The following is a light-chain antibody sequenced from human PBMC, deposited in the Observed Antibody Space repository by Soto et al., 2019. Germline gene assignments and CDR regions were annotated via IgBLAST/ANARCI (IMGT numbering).Light chain of an antibody. J-gene: IGLJ1*01. V-gene: IGLV2-14*01. CDR3: SSYTSSSTHNYV. CDR2: DVG. Sequence: QSVLTQPASVSGSPGQSITISCTGTSSDVGGYNYVSWYQQHPGKAPKLMIYDVGNRPSGVSNRFSGSKSGNTASLTISGLQAEDEADYYCSSYTSSSTHNYVFGTGTKVTVL. CDR1: SSDVGGYNY.